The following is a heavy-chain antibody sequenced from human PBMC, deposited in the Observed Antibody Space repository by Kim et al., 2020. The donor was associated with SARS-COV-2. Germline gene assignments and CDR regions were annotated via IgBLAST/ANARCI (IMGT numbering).Heavy chain of an antibody. CDR3: ARVRGAAGPFFYYYFGMDV. CDR2: ISSSGSTI. D-gene: IGHD6-13*01. V-gene: IGHV3-11*01. CDR1: GFTFSDYY. Sequence: GGSLRLSCTASGFTFSDYYMSWVRQAPGQGLEWVSYISSSGSTIYYADSVKCRFTISRDSAKNSLYLQMNSLRAEDTAVYYCARVRGAAGPFFYYYFGMDVWGQGTTVTVSS. J-gene: IGHJ6*02.